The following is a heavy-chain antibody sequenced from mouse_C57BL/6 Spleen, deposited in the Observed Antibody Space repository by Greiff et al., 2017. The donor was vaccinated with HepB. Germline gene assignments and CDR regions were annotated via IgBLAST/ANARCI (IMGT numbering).Heavy chain of an antibody. CDR3: ARENYGSSNEDYAMDY. Sequence: QVHVKQSGPELVKPGASVKLSCKASGYTFTSYDINWVKQRPGQGLEWIGWIYPRDGSTKYNEKLKGKATLTVDTSSSTAYMELHSLTSEDSAVYFCARENYGSSNEDYAMDYWGQGTSVTVSS. CDR1: GYTFTSYD. V-gene: IGHV1-85*01. CDR2: IYPRDGST. D-gene: IGHD1-1*01. J-gene: IGHJ4*01.